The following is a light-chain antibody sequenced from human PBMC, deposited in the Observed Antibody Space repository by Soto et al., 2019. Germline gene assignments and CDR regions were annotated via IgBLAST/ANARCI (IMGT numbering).Light chain of an antibody. CDR2: EVS. J-gene: IGLJ2*01. V-gene: IGLV2-14*01. CDR1: SSDVGGYKF. CDR3: SSYTRSSSVV. Sequence: QSALTQPASVSGSLGQSITISCTGTSSDVGGYKFVSWYQHHPGKAPKLIIYEVSNRPSGVSNRFSGSKSGNTASLTISGLQAEDEADYYCSSYTRSSSVVFGGGTKLTVL.